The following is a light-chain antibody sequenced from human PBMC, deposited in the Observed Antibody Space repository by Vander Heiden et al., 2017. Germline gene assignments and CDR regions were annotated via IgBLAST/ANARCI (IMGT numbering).Light chain of an antibody. CDR1: QRVSSGY. V-gene: IGKV3-20*01. CDR2: GVF. CDR3: QQYGRSPWT. J-gene: IGKJ1*01. Sequence: EFVLTQSPGSLSLSPGERVTLTCRASQRVSSGYLAWYQQIPGQAPRLLIYGVFNRASGIPDRFSGSGSGTDFTLTISRLEPEDFALYYCQQYGRSPWTFGQGTKLEIK.